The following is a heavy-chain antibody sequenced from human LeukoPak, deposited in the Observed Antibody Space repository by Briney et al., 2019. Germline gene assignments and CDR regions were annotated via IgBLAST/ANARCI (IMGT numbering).Heavy chain of an antibody. CDR2: IYYSGNT. D-gene: IGHD2-21*02. Sequence: SETLSLTCTVSGGSITSSSNHWGWIRQPPGKGLEWIGSIYYSGNTYYNPSLESRVIMFVDTSKNQFSLKLSSLTAADTAVYYCARHGVVTVFRPTNWLDPWGQGTLVTVSS. CDR1: GGSITSSSNH. V-gene: IGHV4-39*01. CDR3: ARHGVVTVFRPTNWLDP. J-gene: IGHJ5*02.